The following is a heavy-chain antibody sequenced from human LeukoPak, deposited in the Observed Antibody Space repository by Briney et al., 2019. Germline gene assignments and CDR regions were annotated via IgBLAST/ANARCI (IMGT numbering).Heavy chain of an antibody. CDR2: IYYSGNT. CDR3: TRANGYGLIDY. J-gene: IGHJ4*02. Sequence: SETLSLTCTVSGGSISNYNWGWIRQAPGRGLGGIGSIYYSGNTYYNSSLKSLVTISLDTSKNQFSLNLFSVTAADTAMYYCTRANGYGLIDYWGQGTLVTVSS. D-gene: IGHD3-10*01. CDR1: GGSISNYN. V-gene: IGHV4-39*07.